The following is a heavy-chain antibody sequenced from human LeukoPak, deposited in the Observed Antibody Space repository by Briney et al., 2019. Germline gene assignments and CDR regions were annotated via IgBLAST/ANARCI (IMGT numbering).Heavy chain of an antibody. CDR1: GFTFSSYG. D-gene: IGHD6-19*01. Sequence: GGSLRLSCAASGFTFSSYGMHWIRQAPGKGLEWVAFIRYDGSNKYYADSVKGRFTISRDNSKDTLYLQMNSLRAEDTAVYYCAKDLYSSGWYGRYMDVWGKGTTVTISS. J-gene: IGHJ6*03. CDR3: AKDLYSSGWYGRYMDV. CDR2: IRYDGSNK. V-gene: IGHV3-30*02.